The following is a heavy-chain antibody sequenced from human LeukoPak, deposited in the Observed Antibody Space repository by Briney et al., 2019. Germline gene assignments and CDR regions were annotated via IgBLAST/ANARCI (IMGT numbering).Heavy chain of an antibody. CDR1: GGSISSSSYY. CDR2: IYYSGST. J-gene: IGHJ4*02. V-gene: IGHV4-39*01. CDR3: ARQTNSGSASVYFDY. Sequence: PSETLSLTCTVSGGSISSSSYYWGWIRQPPGKGLEWIGSIYYSGSTYYNPSLKSRVTISVDTSKNQFSLKLSSVTAADTAVYYCARQTNSGSASVYFDYWGQGTLVTVSS. D-gene: IGHD2-21*01.